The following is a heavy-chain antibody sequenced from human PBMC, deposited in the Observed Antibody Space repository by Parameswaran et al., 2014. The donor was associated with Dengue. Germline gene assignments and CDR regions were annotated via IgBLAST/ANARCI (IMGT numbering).Heavy chain of an antibody. Sequence: AGGSLRLSCTVSGGSISSHYWSWIRQPPGKGLEWIGYIYYSGSTNYNPSLKSRVTISVDTSKNQFSLKLSSVTAADTAVYYCARDRTYYYGSGYGMDVWGQGTTVTVSS. V-gene: IGHV4-59*11. CDR2: IYYSGST. D-gene: IGHD3-10*01. J-gene: IGHJ6*02. CDR1: GGSISSHY. CDR3: ARDRTYYYGSGYGMDV.